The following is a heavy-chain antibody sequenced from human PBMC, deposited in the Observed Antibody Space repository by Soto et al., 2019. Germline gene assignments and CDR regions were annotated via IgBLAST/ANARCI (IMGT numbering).Heavy chain of an antibody. CDR3: AGLNWNYSLRRFDP. CDR1: GGSISSYY. Sequence: SETLSLTCTVSGGSISSYYWSWIRQPPGKGLEWIGYIYYSGSTNYNPSLKSRVTISVDTSKNQFSLKLSSVTAADTAVYYCAGLNWNYSLRRFDPWGQGTLVPVSS. CDR2: IYYSGST. V-gene: IGHV4-59*01. J-gene: IGHJ5*02. D-gene: IGHD1-7*01.